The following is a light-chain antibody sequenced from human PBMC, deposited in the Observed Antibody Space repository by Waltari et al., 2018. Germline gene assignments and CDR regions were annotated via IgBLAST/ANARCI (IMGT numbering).Light chain of an antibody. CDR2: VNSDGTH. CDR3: QTGGHGTGV. CDR1: SGHSSNV. V-gene: IGLV4-69*01. Sequence: QLVLTQSPSASASLGASVKLTCPLSSGHSSNVIAWLQQQPEKGPRFLMKVNSDGTHSKGDGIPDRFSGSSSGAERYLTISSLQSEDEADYYCQTGGHGTGVFGGGTKLTVL. J-gene: IGLJ3*02.